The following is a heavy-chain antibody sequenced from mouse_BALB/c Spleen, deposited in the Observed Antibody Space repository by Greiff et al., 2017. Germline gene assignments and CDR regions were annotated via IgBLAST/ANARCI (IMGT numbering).Heavy chain of an antibody. CDR3: ARYAFDS. CDR2: ISSGNSTI. J-gene: IGHJ2*02. CDR1: GFTISSFG. V-gene: IGHV5-17*02. Sequence: EVKLVESGGGLVEPGGSRQRSCAASGFTISSFGMHWGCQAPEKGLEWVAYISSGNSTIYYAYTVKGRFTISTDNPRNTLLLQMTTLRSEDTAMYYCARYAFDSWCQGTSLTGSS.